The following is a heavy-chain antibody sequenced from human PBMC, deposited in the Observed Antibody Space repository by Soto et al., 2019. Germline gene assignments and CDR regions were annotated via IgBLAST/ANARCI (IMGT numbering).Heavy chain of an antibody. Sequence: GGALRLSCTVSGFTFTNYGINWVRQAPGKGLEWVSSVSKSDYTYYSDSVKGRFTISRDNAKNSVSLQMNNLTAEDTAVYYCTREDSIIIPAVADFWGQGTLVTVSS. J-gene: IGHJ4*02. D-gene: IGHD6-19*01. CDR3: TREDSIIIPAVADF. CDR1: GFTFTNYG. V-gene: IGHV3-21*01. CDR2: VSKSDYT.